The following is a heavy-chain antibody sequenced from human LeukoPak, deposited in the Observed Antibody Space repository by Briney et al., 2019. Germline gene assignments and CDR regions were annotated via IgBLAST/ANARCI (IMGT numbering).Heavy chain of an antibody. V-gene: IGHV4-59*01. CDR1: GDSISGYH. CDR3: ARDRASAGGFDY. CDR2: ISYSGST. Sequence: SETLSLTCTVSGDSISGYHWSWIRQPPGKGLEWIAYISYSGSTNYNPSLKNRVTISRDTSKNQLSLRLSSVTAADTAVYYCARDRASAGGFDYWGQGTLVTVSS. D-gene: IGHD6-13*01. J-gene: IGHJ4*02.